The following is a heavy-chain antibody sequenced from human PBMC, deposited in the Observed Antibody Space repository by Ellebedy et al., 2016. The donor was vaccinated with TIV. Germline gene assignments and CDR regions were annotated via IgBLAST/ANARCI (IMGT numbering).Heavy chain of an antibody. J-gene: IGHJ4*02. Sequence: SVKVSCXASGGTFSSYAISWVRQAPGQGLEWMGGIIPIFGTANYAQKFQGRVTITADESTSTAYMELSSLRSEDTAVYYCARVPTTTPNPNFDYWGQGTLVTVSS. CDR2: IIPIFGTA. CDR3: ARVPTTTPNPNFDY. CDR1: GGTFSSYA. D-gene: IGHD4-17*01. V-gene: IGHV1-69*13.